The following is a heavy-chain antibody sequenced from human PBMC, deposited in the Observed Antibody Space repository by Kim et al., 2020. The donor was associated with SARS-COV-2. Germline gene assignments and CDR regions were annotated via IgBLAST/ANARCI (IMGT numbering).Heavy chain of an antibody. Sequence: TTDYSAPVKGRFTISRDDSKNTLYLQMNSLKTEDTAVYYCTTAPRSESDFWGQGTLVTVSS. CDR2: TT. J-gene: IGHJ4*02. V-gene: IGHV3-15*01. D-gene: IGHD2-15*01. CDR3: TTAPRSESDF.